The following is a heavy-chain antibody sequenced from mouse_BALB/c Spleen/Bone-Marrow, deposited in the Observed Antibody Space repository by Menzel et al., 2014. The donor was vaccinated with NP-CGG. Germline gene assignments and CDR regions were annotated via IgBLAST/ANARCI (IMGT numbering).Heavy chain of an antibody. D-gene: IGHD1-1*01. CDR3: ATNYYGSSYAMDY. Sequence: VQLQESGPDLVAPSQSLSITCTVSGFSLTSYGVHWVRQPPEKGLEWLVVIWSDGSTTYNSALKSRLSISKDNSKSQVFLKMNSLQTDDTAMYYCATNYYGSSYAMDYWGQGTSVTVSS. V-gene: IGHV2-6-2*01. J-gene: IGHJ4*01. CDR1: GFSLTSYG. CDR2: IWSDGST.